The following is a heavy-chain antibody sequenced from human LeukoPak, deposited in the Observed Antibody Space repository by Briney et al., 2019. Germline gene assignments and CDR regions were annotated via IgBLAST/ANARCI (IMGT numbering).Heavy chain of an antibody. J-gene: IGHJ4*02. D-gene: IGHD3-10*01. Sequence: SETLSLTCTVSGGSISRYYWSWLRLPPGKGLEWIGYIYSSATYNPSLKGRVTISIDTSTNKLSLKLTSVTAADTAMYYCARVAYGSGTFYLDHWGQGTLVTVSS. CDR1: GGSISRYY. V-gene: IGHV4-59*01. CDR3: ARVAYGSGTFYLDH. CDR2: IYSSA.